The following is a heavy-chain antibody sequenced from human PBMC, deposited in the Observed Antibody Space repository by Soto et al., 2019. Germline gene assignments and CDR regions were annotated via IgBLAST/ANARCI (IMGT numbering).Heavy chain of an antibody. Sequence: EVQLVESGGGLVQPGGSLRLSCAASGFTFSNYWMSWVRQAPGKGLEWVANIKQDGSEKYYVDSVKGRFTISRDNAKNALYLQMNSLRAEDTAVYYCARGGGDWDLDYGGQGTLVTVSS. CDR1: GFTFSNYW. V-gene: IGHV3-7*01. J-gene: IGHJ4*02. D-gene: IGHD2-21*02. CDR2: IKQDGSEK. CDR3: ARGGGDWDLDY.